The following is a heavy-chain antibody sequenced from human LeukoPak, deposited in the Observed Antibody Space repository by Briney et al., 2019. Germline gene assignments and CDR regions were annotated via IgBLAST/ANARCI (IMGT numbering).Heavy chain of an antibody. CDR3: ARQGLGGDSGYDY. V-gene: IGHV1-69*06. Sequence: SVKVSCKASGYTFTSYGISWVRQAPGQGLEWMGGIIPIFGTANYAQKFQGRVMITADKSTSTAYMELSSLRSEDTAVYYCARQGLGGDSGYDYWGQGTLVTVSS. J-gene: IGHJ4*02. CDR1: GYTFTSYG. CDR2: IIPIFGTA. D-gene: IGHD5-12*01.